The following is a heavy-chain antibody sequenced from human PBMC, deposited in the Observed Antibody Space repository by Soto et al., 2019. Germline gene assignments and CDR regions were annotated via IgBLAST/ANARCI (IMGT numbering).Heavy chain of an antibody. Sequence: SETLSLTCAVYGGSFSGYYWSWIRQPPGKGLEWIGEINHSGSTNYNPSLKSRVTISVDTSKNQFSLKLSSVTAADTAVYYCARTTTGGDIVVPAGRRPHGKYYYYYMDVWGKGTTVTVSS. D-gene: IGHD2-2*01. J-gene: IGHJ6*03. CDR3: ARTTTGGDIVVPAGRRPHGKYYYYYMDV. CDR2: INHSGST. CDR1: GGSFSGYY. V-gene: IGHV4-34*01.